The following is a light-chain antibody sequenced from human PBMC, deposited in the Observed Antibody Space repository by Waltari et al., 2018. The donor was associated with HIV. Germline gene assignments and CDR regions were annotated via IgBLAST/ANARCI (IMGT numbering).Light chain of an antibody. J-gene: IGLJ3*02. V-gene: IGLV3-25*03. CDR1: SLSKQY. Sequence: SDELTQPPSVSVSPGQTARITCSGDSLSKQYSCWYQQKPGQAPVLLIYKDTERPSGSPERFSGSSSGTKVTLTISGVQAEDEADYYCQSADVSSISWVFGRGTKLTVL. CDR3: QSADVSSISWV. CDR2: KDT.